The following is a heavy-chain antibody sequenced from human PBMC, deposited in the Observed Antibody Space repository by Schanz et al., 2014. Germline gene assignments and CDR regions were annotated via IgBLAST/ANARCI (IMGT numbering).Heavy chain of an antibody. J-gene: IGHJ3*02. V-gene: IGHV3-48*01. CDR2: ITYNGGTI. Sequence: EVHLVESGGGLVQPGGSLRLSCAASGITFSSHSFNWVRQAPGKGLEWISYITYNGGTIYYADSVKGRFTISRDNAMNTLYLQMNSLRAEDTAVYYCAKGRFGELSAFDIWGQGTMVTVSS. CDR1: GITFSSHS. D-gene: IGHD3-10*01. CDR3: AKGRFGELSAFDI.